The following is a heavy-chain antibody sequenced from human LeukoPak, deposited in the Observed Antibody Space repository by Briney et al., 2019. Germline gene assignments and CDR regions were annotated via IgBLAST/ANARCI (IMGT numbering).Heavy chain of an antibody. V-gene: IGHV4-39*07. J-gene: IGHJ5*02. CDR1: GGSISSSGYY. CDR3: ARNVRLGSGELSFAPFKNWFDP. D-gene: IGHD3-16*02. Sequence: SETLSLTCTVSGGSISSSGYYWGWIRQPPGKGLEWIGSIYYSGSTYYNPSLKSRVTISVDTSKNQFSLKLSSVTPEDTAVYYCARNVRLGSGELSFAPFKNWFDPWGQGTLVTVSS. CDR2: IYYSGST.